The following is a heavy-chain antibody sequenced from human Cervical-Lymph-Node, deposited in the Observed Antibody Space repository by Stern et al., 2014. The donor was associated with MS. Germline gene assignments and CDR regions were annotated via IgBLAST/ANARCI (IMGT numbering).Heavy chain of an antibody. V-gene: IGHV3-48*02. J-gene: IGHJ4*02. CDR2: ISSNSITK. D-gene: IGHD5-18*01. CDR3: ARDSRYSYGPEY. Sequence: EVQLVESGGGLVQPGGSLRLSCEVSGFTFSSYNMNWVRQAPGKGLEWLSYISSNSITKYYADSVKGRFTISRDNARNSLYLQMNTLRDEDTAVYYCARDSRYSYGPEYWGQGTLVTVSS. CDR1: GFTFSSYN.